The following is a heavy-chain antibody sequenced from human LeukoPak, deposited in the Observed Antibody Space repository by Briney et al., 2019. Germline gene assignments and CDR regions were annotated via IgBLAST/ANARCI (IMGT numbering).Heavy chain of an antibody. J-gene: IGHJ5*02. CDR1: GFTFSTYE. CDR3: ARGGYSSSWGWFDP. V-gene: IGHV3-48*03. Sequence: PGGSLRLSCAASGFTFSTYEMNWVRQAPGTGLEWVSYISSSGSIIYYADSVKGRFTISRDNAKNSLYLQMNSLRAEDTAVYYCARGGYSSSWGWFDPWGQGTLVTVSS. D-gene: IGHD2-2*01. CDR2: ISSSGSII.